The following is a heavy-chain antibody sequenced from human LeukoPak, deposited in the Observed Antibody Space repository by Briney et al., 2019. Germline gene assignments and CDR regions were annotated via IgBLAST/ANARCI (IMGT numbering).Heavy chain of an antibody. J-gene: IGHJ1*01. CDR2: ISTDNSYR. D-gene: IGHD3-22*01. Sequence: GGSLRLSCAASGFSLSSYSMNWIRQAPGKGLEWVSSISTDNSYRHYADSVKGRFTISRDNPKNSLYLQMNTLRAEDTAVYYCARLGGRYYYDSSGYYYVGYFQHWGQGTLVTVSS. CDR3: ARLGGRYYYDSSGYYYVGYFQH. V-gene: IGHV3-21*06. CDR1: GFSLSSYS.